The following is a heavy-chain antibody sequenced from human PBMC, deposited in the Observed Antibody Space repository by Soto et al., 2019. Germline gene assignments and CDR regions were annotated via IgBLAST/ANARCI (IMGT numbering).Heavy chain of an antibody. CDR3: ARGIAETGTINYYAMDV. CDR2: IYYSGST. CDR1: GGSISSYY. V-gene: IGHV4-59*01. J-gene: IGHJ6*02. Sequence: SETLSLTCTVSGGSISSYYWSWIRQPPGKGLEWIGYIYYSGSTNYNPSLKSRVTISVDTSKNQFSLKLSSVTAADTAVYYCARGIAETGTINYYAMDVWGQGTTIT. D-gene: IGHD1-7*01.